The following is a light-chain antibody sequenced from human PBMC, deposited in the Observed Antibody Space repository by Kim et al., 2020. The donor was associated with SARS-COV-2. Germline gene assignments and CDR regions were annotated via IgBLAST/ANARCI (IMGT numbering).Light chain of an antibody. J-gene: IGLJ2*01. CDR1: SSDVGAYDY. V-gene: IGLV2-14*03. Sequence: QSITISCTGTSSDVGAYDYVSWYQQHPGKAPKLMISDVNKRPSGVSNRFSGSKSDFTASLTISGLQAEDEADYYCTSYTSSSTYVLFGGGTQLTVL. CDR3: TSYTSSSTYVL. CDR2: DVN.